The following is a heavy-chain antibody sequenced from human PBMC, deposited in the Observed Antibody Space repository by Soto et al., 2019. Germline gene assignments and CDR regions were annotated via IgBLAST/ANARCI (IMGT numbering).Heavy chain of an antibody. CDR3: ARGQEVGAHFFDS. V-gene: IGHV3-13*01. D-gene: IGHD2-15*01. Sequence: GGSLRLSCEASGFTFSGFDMHWVRQPTGKGLEWVSTIGTAGDTYYAVSVKGRFTISRDNAKNSLSLQMNSLRAGDTAVYFCARGQEVGAHFFDSWGQGTQVTVSS. J-gene: IGHJ4*02. CDR2: IGTAGDT. CDR1: GFTFSGFD.